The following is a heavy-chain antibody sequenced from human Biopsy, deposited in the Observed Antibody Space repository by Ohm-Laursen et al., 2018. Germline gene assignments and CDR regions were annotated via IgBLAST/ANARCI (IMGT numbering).Heavy chain of an antibody. V-gene: IGHV3-33*01. CDR1: GFIFKSYG. J-gene: IGHJ6*03. Sequence: SLRLSCAASGFIFKSYGMHWVRQAPGKGLEWVAVIWYDGTDKFYADSVKGRFTISRDNSKNTLYLHMNSPRAADTAVYYCARDRYYGSENYFSHYNMDVWGQGTTVTVSS. CDR2: IWYDGTDK. D-gene: IGHD3-10*01. CDR3: ARDRYYGSENYFSHYNMDV.